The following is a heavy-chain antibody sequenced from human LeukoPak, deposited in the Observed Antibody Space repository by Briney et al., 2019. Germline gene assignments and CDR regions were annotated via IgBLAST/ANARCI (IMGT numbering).Heavy chain of an antibody. D-gene: IGHD2-15*01. J-gene: IGHJ6*02. CDR3: ARGLGYLQNYVMDV. CDR2: ISYDGSNK. Sequence: GRSLGLSCAASGFTFSSCAMHWVRQAPGKGLEWVAVISYDGSNKYYADSVKGRFTISRDNSKNTLYLQMNSLRAEDTAVYYCARGLGYLQNYVMDVWGQGTTVTVSS. CDR1: GFTFSSCA. V-gene: IGHV3-30-3*01.